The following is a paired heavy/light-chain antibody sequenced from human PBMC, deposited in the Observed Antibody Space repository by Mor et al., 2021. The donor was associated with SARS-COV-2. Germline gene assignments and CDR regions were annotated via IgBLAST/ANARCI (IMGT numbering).Light chain of an antibody. CDR1: QSVNNNY. V-gene: IGKV3-20*01. CDR3: QQYDSLLWT. J-gene: IGKJ1*01. Sequence: DIVLTQSPGTLSLSPGERATLSCRASQSVNNNYLAWYRQKPGQAPRVLIYDASSRATGIPDRFSGSGSGTDFTLTISRLEPEDFAMYYCQQYDSLLWTFGQGTKVEIK. CDR2: DAS.
Heavy chain of an antibody. CDR3: VQYQLI. Sequence: EVQLVESGGGLVQPGGSLRLSCSASGFTFSNYAMHWVRQGPGKGLEYVSTISGDGGLRNFADSVKGRFTISRDNSKNTVYLQMSSLRTEDTAIYYCVQYQLIWGQGALVTVSS. V-gene: IGHV3-64D*09. J-gene: IGHJ4*02. CDR1: GFTFSNYA. D-gene: IGHD2-2*01. CDR2: ISGDGGLR.